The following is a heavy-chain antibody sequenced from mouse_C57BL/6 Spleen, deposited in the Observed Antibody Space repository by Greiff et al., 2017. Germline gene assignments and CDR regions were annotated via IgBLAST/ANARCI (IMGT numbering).Heavy chain of an antibody. CDR3: ARVRLGYYDFPYAMDY. CDR1: GYTFTSYW. V-gene: IGHV1-55*01. J-gene: IGHJ4*01. CDR2: IYPGSGST. Sequence: QVQLQQPGAELVKPGASVKMSCKASGYTFTSYWITWVKQRPGQGLEWIGDIYPGSGSTNYNEKFKSKGTLTVDTSSSTAYMRLSSLTSEDSAVYYCARVRLGYYDFPYAMDYWGQGTSVTVSS. D-gene: IGHD2-4*01.